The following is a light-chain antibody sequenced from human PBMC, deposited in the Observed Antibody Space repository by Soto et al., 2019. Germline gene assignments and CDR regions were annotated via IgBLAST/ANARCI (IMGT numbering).Light chain of an antibody. CDR2: GAS. CDR3: QQYNNWPPYT. Sequence: EIVMTQSPATLSVSPGERATLSCRASQSISSNLAWYQQKPGQAPRLLIYGASARATGIPVRFSGSGSGTEFTLTISTLQSEDFAVYYCQQYNNWPPYTVGQGTKVDIK. CDR1: QSISSN. V-gene: IGKV3-15*01. J-gene: IGKJ2*01.